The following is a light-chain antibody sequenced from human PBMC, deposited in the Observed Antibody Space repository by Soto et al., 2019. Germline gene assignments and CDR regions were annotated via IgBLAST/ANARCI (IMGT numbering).Light chain of an antibody. CDR1: QTVSSRF. J-gene: IGKJ1*01. CDR3: QQYGSSRT. V-gene: IGKV3-20*01. Sequence: EIVLTQSPGTLSLSPGERATLSCRASQTVSSRFLAWYQQKPGQAPRLLIYGALSRATGIPDRFSGSGSGTDFTLTISRLEPEDSAVYYCQQYGSSRTFGQGTKVDIK. CDR2: GAL.